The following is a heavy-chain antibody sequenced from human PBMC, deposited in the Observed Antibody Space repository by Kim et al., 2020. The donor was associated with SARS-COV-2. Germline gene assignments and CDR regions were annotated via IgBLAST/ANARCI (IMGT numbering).Heavy chain of an antibody. CDR3: AMQIGYCSSTSCFYF. Sequence: SETLSLTCAVYGGSFSGYYWSWIRQPPGKGLEWIGEINHSGSTNYNPSLKSRVTISVDTSKNQFSLKLSSVTAADTAVYYCAMQIGYCSSTSCFYFWG. CDR2: INHSGST. CDR1: GGSFSGYY. D-gene: IGHD2-2*01. J-gene: IGHJ2*01. V-gene: IGHV4-34*01.